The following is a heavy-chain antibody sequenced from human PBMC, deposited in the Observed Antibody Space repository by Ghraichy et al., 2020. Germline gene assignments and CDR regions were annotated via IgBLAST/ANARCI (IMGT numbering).Heavy chain of an antibody. J-gene: IGHJ4*02. CDR1: GFAFTSYT. V-gene: IGHV3-21*01. D-gene: IGHD5-12*01. CDR3: ARGAVATTLDY. CDR2: ISTSSTSI. Sequence: GGSLRLSCAASGFAFTSYTMNWVRQAPGQGLEWVSSISTSSTSIDYADSVRGRFAISRDNAKNSLYLQMNSLSAEDTAVYYCARGAVATTLDYWGQGTLVTVSS.